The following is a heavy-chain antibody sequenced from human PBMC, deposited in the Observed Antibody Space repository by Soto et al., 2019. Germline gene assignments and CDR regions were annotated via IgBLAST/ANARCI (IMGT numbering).Heavy chain of an antibody. CDR1: VFIFDDYA. CDR3: AKASELNTYYYYGMEV. CDR2: MSWSRESV. D-gene: IGHD3-10*01. Sequence: SLRLSCAASVFIFDDYAMHWVRQSPGKGLEWVSGMSWSRESVGYADSVKGRFTISRDSAKNSLYLQMNSLRTEDTALYYCAKASELNTYYYYGMEVWGQGTTVNVSS. V-gene: IGHV3-9*01. J-gene: IGHJ6*01.